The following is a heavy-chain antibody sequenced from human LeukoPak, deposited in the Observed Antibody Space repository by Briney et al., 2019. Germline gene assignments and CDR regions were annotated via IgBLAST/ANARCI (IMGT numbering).Heavy chain of an antibody. CDR3: ASNLIAAAGNDY. CDR2: ISSSSSYI. J-gene: IGHJ4*02. Sequence: GGSLRLSCAASGFTFSSYSMNWVRQAPGKGLEWVSSISSSSSYIYYADSVKGRFTISRDNAKNSLYLQMNSLRAEDTAVYYCASNLIAAAGNDYWGQGTLVTVSS. D-gene: IGHD6-13*01. CDR1: GFTFSSYS. V-gene: IGHV3-21*01.